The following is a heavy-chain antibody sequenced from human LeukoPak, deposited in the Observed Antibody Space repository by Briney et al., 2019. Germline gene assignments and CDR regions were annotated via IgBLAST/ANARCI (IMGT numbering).Heavy chain of an antibody. V-gene: IGHV4-59*12. D-gene: IGHD3-10*01. CDR1: GGSISGYY. CDR3: ARDETHFYGSGSSNWFDP. CDR2: IYYSGTT. J-gene: IGHJ5*02. Sequence: ASETLSLTCSVSGGSISGYYWSWIRQAPGKGLEWNGYIYYSGTTIYNPSLKSRLTISLDTSKNQFSLNLSSVTAADTAVYYCARDETHFYGSGSSNWFDPWGQGILVTVSS.